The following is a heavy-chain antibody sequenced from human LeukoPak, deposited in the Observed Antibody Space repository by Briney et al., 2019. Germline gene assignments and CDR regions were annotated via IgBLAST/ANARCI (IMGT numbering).Heavy chain of an antibody. CDR1: GGSISSARYY. CDR3: ARTPSNWFDP. Sequence: PSETLSLTCTVSGGSISSARYYWGWFRQPPGKGPEWIGSISYSGTTYYNPSLRSRVTISADTSENQFSLRLSSVTAADTAVYYCARTPSNWFDPWGQGTLATVSS. CDR2: ISYSGTT. J-gene: IGHJ5*02. V-gene: IGHV4-39*01.